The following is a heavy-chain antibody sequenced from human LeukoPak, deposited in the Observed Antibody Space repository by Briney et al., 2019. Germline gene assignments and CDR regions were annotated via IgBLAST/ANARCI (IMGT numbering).Heavy chain of an antibody. V-gene: IGHV3-21*05. CDR1: EFTFSSYS. D-gene: IGHD3/OR15-3a*01. CDR3: AKDFSGGTGPDH. CDR2: ITNSGNSK. J-gene: IGHJ4*02. Sequence: GGSLRLSCAASEFTFSSYSMNWVRQAPGKGLEWVSYITNSGNSKSYADSVKGRFSISRDKSKNTLYLQMDSLRAEDTAVYYCAKDFSGGTGPDHWGQGTLVTVSS.